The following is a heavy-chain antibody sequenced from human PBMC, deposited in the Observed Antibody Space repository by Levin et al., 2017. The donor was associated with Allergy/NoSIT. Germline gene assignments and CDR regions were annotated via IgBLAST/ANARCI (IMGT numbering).Heavy chain of an antibody. CDR3: ARAPGLRWFDP. CDR2: MYYSAST. V-gene: IGHV4-39*01. D-gene: IGHD3-10*01. J-gene: IGHJ5*02. Sequence: PSETLSLTCTVSGGSISNSSYYWGWIRQPPGKGLEWIGSMYYSASTYYNPSLKSRVTVSVDTSKNQFSLKLTSVTAADTAVYYCARAPGLRWFDPWGQGTLVTVSS. CDR1: GGSISNSSYY.